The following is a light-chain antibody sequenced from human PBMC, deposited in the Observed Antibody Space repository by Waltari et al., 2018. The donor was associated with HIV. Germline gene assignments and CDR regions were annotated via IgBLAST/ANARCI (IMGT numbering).Light chain of an antibody. V-gene: IGLV2-14*01. J-gene: IGLJ2*01. CDR3: SSYTSSSTWV. CDR2: EVS. CDR1: SSDVGGYNY. Sequence: QSALTQPASVSGSPGQSITISCTGTSSDVGGYNYVSWYQQDRGKAPKLMIYEVSKGPSGVSNRFSGSKSGNTASLTISGLQAEDEADYYCSSYTSSSTWVFGGGTKLTVL.